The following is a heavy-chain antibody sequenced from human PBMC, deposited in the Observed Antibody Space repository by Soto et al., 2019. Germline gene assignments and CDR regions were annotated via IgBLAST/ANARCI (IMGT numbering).Heavy chain of an antibody. CDR3: ARSIGGSSYYPPDY. J-gene: IGHJ4*02. V-gene: IGHV3-30*03. Sequence: QVQLVESGGGVVRAGGSLRLSCAASGFTFSGYGMHWVRQSPGEGLEWVAILANDGSYQYYAESVKGRFTISRDNSKNTLYLQMDSLRPEDTAVYYCARSIGGSSYYPPDYWGQGTLVTVSS. CDR2: LANDGSYQ. CDR1: GFTFSGYG. D-gene: IGHD2-15*01.